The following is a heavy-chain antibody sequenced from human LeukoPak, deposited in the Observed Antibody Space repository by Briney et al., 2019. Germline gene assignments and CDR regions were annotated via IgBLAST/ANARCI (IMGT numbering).Heavy chain of an antibody. CDR1: GFTVSSNY. CDR3: AREYGAGKYYFDY. Sequence: PGGSLRLSCAASGFTVSSNYMSWVRQAPGKGLEWVSVIYAGGTTYYADSVKGRFIISRDTSKNTVYLQMNSLRGEDTAVYYCAREYGAGKYYFDYWGQGTLVTVSS. CDR2: IYAGGTT. V-gene: IGHV3-53*01. D-gene: IGHD3-10*01. J-gene: IGHJ4*02.